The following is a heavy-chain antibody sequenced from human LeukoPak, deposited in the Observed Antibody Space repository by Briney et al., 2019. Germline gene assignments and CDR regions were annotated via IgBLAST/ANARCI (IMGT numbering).Heavy chain of an antibody. J-gene: IGHJ4*02. D-gene: IGHD6-19*01. CDR3: ARARPPAPYSSGWFDY. CDR2: ISAYNGNT. V-gene: IGHV1-18*01. Sequence: ASVKVSCKASGYTFTSYGISWVRQAHGQGLEWMGWISAYNGNTNYAQKLQGRVTMTTDTSTSTAYMELRSLRSDDTAVYYCARARPPAPYSSGWFDYWGQGTLVTVSS. CDR1: GYTFTSYG.